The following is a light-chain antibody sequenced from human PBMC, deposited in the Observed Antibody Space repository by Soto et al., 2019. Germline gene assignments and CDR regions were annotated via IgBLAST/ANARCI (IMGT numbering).Light chain of an antibody. Sequence: EIVLTQSPGTLSLSPGERATFSCRASQSVSIGYLAWYQQQPGQAPRLLIHCASSRATGIPDRFSGSGSGTDFKTTISKRAPEDVAVHYCQQYGRSPLIFDVGTQLEIK. CDR1: QSVSIGY. CDR3: QQYGRSPLI. J-gene: IGKJ4*01. V-gene: IGKV3-20*01. CDR2: CAS.